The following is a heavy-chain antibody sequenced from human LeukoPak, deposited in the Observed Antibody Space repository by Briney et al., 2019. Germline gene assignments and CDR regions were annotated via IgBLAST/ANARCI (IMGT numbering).Heavy chain of an antibody. Sequence: ASVKVSCKASGYTFTSYGISWVRQAPGQGLEWMGWISAYNGNTNYAQKFQGRVTITADESTSTAYMELSSLRSEDTAVYYCARDFGFSDSSGYYWDYWGQGTLVTVSS. V-gene: IGHV1-18*01. CDR1: GYTFTSYG. D-gene: IGHD3-22*01. J-gene: IGHJ4*02. CDR3: ARDFGFSDSSGYYWDY. CDR2: ISAYNGNT.